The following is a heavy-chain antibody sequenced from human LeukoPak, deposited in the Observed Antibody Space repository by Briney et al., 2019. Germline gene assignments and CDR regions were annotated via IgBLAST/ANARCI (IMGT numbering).Heavy chain of an antibody. CDR1: GFTVSSNY. D-gene: IGHD5-18*01. CDR3: ASLYSYGQGYFDY. J-gene: IGHJ4*02. Sequence: GGTLRLSCAASGFTVSSNYMSWVRQAPGEGLEWVSVISSGGSSHYPDSVKGRFTISSDSSKNALYLQMNSLRAGDTAVYYCASLYSYGQGYFDYWGQGTLVAVSS. V-gene: IGHV3-53*01. CDR2: ISSGGSS.